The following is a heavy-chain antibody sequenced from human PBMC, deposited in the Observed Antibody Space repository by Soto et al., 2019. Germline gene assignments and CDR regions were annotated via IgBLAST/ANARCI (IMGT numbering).Heavy chain of an antibody. CDR2: INAGNGNT. J-gene: IGHJ4*02. D-gene: IGHD3-9*01. Sequence: GASVKVSCKASGYTFTSYAMHWVRQAPGQRLEWMGWINAGNGNTKYSQKFQGRVTITTDASASTAYMELSSLRSEDTAVYYCAGGYDILTGYAPFFGYWGQGTLVTVSS. V-gene: IGHV1-3*01. CDR1: GYTFTSYA. CDR3: AGGYDILTGYAPFFGY.